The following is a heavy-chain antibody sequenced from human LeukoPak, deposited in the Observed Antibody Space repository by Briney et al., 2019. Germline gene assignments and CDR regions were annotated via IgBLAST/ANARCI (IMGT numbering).Heavy chain of an antibody. D-gene: IGHD2-21*02. J-gene: IGHJ4*02. CDR3: AKDYEAYCGGDCYSFFDI. V-gene: IGHV3-30*18. Sequence: GRSLRLSCAASGFTFNSYGMHWVRQAPGKGLEWVAVISYDGSNKYYADSVKGRFTISRDNSKNTVNLQMNSLRAEDTAVYYCAKDYEAYCGGDCYSFFDIWGQGTLVTVSS. CDR1: GFTFNSYG. CDR2: ISYDGSNK.